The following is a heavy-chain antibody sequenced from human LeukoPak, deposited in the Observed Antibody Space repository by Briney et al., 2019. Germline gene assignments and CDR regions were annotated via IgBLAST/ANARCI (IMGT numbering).Heavy chain of an antibody. CDR2: INPHSGDT. CDR1: GYSLTGYC. D-gene: IGHD5-18*01. J-gene: IGHJ4*02. V-gene: IGHV1-2*02. CDR3: ARVALAGSRIHLLDN. Sequence: ASVKVSCKASGYSLTGYCMHWVRQAPGQGLEWMGWINPHSGDTNSTQKFQGRVTMTTDTSISTVFLELYRLTSDDTAMYFCARVALAGSRIHLLDNWGQGTLVTVSS.